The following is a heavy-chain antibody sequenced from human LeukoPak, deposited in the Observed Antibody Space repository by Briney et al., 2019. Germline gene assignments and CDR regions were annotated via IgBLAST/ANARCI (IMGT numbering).Heavy chain of an antibody. CDR3: VRGMVRGHYYYMDV. J-gene: IGHJ6*03. CDR1: EFTFSRYE. D-gene: IGHD3-10*01. Sequence: GGSLRLSCTASEFTFSRYEMNWVRQAPGKGLEWISYISTSGTAIKSADSVTGRFTISRDNANNSLYLQMNSLRVEDTGVYYCVRGMVRGHYYYMDVWGKGTTVTISS. V-gene: IGHV3-48*03. CDR2: ISTSGTAI.